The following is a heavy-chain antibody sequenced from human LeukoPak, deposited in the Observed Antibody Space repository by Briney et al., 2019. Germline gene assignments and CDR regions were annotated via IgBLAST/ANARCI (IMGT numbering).Heavy chain of an antibody. V-gene: IGHV3-53*01. CDR3: ATAVTNTRFDY. CDR2: IYSGGST. D-gene: IGHD4-17*01. CDR1: GFTVSSNY. Sequence: PGGSLTLSCAASGFTVSSNYISWVRHPPGKGLEWVSVIYSGGSTYYADSVKGRFTISRDNSKNTLYLQMNSLRAEDTAVYYCATAVTNTRFDYWGQGSLVTVSS. J-gene: IGHJ4*02.